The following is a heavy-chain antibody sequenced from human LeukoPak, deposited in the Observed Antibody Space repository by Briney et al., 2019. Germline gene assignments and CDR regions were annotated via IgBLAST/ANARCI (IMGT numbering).Heavy chain of an antibody. V-gene: IGHV3-53*01. CDR2: IYSGGST. CDR1: GFTVSSNY. J-gene: IGHJ4*02. Sequence: PGGSLRLSCAASGFTVSSNYMSWVRQAPGKGLEWVSVIYSGGSTYYADSVKGRFTISRDNSKNTLYLQMDSLRAEDTAVYYCARDSYCGGDCPLGFDYWGQGTLVTVSS. CDR3: ARDSYCGGDCPLGFDY. D-gene: IGHD2-21*02.